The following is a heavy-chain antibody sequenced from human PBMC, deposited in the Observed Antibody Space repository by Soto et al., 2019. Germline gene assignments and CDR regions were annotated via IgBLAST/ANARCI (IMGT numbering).Heavy chain of an antibody. V-gene: IGHV1-3*01. J-gene: IGHJ2*01. CDR3: AGDHPGIAAAANVMPYFDL. D-gene: IGHD6-13*01. CDR2: INAGNGNT. CDR1: GYTFTSYA. Sequence: QVQLVQSGAEVKKPGASVKVSCKASGYTFTSYAMHWVRQAPGQRLEWMGWINAGNGNTKYSQKFQGRVTITRDTSASTAYMELSSLRSEDTAVYYCAGDHPGIAAAANVMPYFDLWGRGTLVTVSS.